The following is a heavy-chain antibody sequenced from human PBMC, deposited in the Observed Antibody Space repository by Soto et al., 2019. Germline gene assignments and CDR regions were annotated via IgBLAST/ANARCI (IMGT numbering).Heavy chain of an antibody. V-gene: IGHV3-23*01. CDR1: GFTFSSYA. Sequence: GGSLRLSCAASGFTFSSYAMSWVRQAPGKGLEWVSAISGSGGSTYYADSVKGRFTISRDNSKNTRYLQMNSLRAEDTAVYYCAKDPLLWFGELLYYYGMDVWGQGTTVTVSS. D-gene: IGHD3-10*01. CDR3: AKDPLLWFGELLYYYGMDV. CDR2: ISGSGGST. J-gene: IGHJ6*02.